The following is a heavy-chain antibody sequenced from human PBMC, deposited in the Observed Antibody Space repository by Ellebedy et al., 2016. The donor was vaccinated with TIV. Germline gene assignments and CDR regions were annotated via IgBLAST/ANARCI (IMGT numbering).Heavy chain of an antibody. D-gene: IGHD3-3*01. V-gene: IGHV3-30*18. CDR3: AKVDPRYGVAPFDS. CDR2: VSHDGNK. J-gene: IGHJ4*02. Sequence: GESLKISCAASGFTFSSFGMHWVRQAPGKGLEWVALVSHDGNKYYAESVKGRFTVSRDNSKNTLHLQMNSLRAEDSAVYYCAKVDPRYGVAPFDSWGQGTLVIVSS. CDR1: GFTFSSFG.